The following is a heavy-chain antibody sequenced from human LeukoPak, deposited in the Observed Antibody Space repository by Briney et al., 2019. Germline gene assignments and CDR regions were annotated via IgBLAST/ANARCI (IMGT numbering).Heavy chain of an antibody. J-gene: IGHJ4*02. D-gene: IGHD3-22*01. CDR3: ARPFSSGYYYVIDY. CDR2: INPNSGGT. V-gene: IGHV1-2*02. Sequence: GASVKVSCKASGYTFTGYYMHWVRQAPGQGLEWMGWINPNSGGTNYAQKFQGRVTMTRDTSISTAYMELSRLRSDDTAVYYCARPFSSGYYYVIDYWGQGTLVTVSS. CDR1: GYTFTGYY.